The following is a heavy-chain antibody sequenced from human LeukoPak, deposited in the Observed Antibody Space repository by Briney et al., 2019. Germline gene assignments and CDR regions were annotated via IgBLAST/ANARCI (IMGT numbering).Heavy chain of an antibody. CDR2: VIAIFGRV. J-gene: IGHJ4*02. V-gene: IGHV1-69*05. D-gene: IGHD3-10*01. Sequence: SVKVSCKASRGTFSSYGISWVRQAPGQGLEWMGGVIAIFGRVKYGQKFQGRATITTDESTSTAYMELSSLTSEDTAVYYCARAPFGESTYYFDYWGQGTLVTVSS. CDR3: ARAPFGESTYYFDY. CDR1: RGTFSSYG.